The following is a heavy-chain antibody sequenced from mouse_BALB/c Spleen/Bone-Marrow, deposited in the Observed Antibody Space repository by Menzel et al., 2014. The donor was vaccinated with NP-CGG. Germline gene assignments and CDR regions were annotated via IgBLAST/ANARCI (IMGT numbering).Heavy chain of an antibody. D-gene: IGHD1-1*01. V-gene: IGHV5-9-3*01. Sequence: EVKLMESGGGLVKPGGSLKLSCAASGFTFSSYAMSWVRQTPEKRLEWVATIGSGGSYTYYPDSVKGRFTISRDNAKNTLYLQMSSLRSEDTAMYYCARHITTVVADYWGQGTTLTVSS. CDR3: ARHITTVVADY. CDR2: IGSGGSYT. J-gene: IGHJ2*01. CDR1: GFTFSSYA.